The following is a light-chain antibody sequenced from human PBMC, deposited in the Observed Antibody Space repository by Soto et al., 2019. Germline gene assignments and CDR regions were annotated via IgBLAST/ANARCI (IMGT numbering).Light chain of an antibody. CDR3: QQYGSSPRT. Sequence: EIVLTQSPGTLSLSLGERATLSCRASQSVRSSYLAWYQRKPGQAPRLLIYDASSRAAGIPDRFSGSGSGTDFIFTFSRLEPEDFAVYYCQQYGSSPRTFGQGTKVDIK. J-gene: IGKJ1*01. V-gene: IGKV3-20*01. CDR2: DAS. CDR1: QSVRSSY.